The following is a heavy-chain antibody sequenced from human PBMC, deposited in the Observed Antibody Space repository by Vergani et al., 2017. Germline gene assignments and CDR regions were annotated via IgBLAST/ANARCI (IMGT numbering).Heavy chain of an antibody. V-gene: IGHV1-69*02. CDR2: IIPILGIA. CDR3: ARLYCSGGSCYPY. D-gene: IGHD2-15*01. CDR1: GGTFSSYT. J-gene: IGHJ4*02. Sequence: QVQLVQSGAEVKKPGSSVKVSCKASGGTFSSYTISWVRQAPGQGLEWMGRIIPILGIANYAQKFQGRVTITVDKSTSTAYMELSSLRSEDTAVYYCARLYCSGGSCYPYWGQGTLVTVSS.